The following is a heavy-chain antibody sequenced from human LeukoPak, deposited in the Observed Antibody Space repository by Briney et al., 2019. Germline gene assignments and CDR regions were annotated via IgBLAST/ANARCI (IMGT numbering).Heavy chain of an antibody. J-gene: IGHJ3*02. V-gene: IGHV3-30*04. CDR2: ISYDGSNQ. CDR3: ARSYRRGAITMLRGVANRGAFDI. Sequence: AGGSLRLSCAASGFTFSSYAMHWVRQAPGKGLEWVALISYDGSNQYYADSVKGRFTISRDNSKNTLYLQMSSLRAEDTAVYYCARSYRRGAITMLRGVANRGAFDIWGQGTMVTVSS. D-gene: IGHD3-10*01. CDR1: GFTFSSYA.